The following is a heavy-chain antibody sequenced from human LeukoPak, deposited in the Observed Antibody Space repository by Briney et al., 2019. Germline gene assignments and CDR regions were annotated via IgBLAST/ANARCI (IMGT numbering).Heavy chain of an antibody. J-gene: IGHJ4*02. D-gene: IGHD6-6*01. V-gene: IGHV3-9*01. CDR3: ARALYSSSDPFDD. Sequence: SLRLSCAASGFTFDDYAMHWVRQAPGKGLEWVSGISWNSGSIGYADSVKGRFTISRDNAKNSLYLQMNSLRAEDTAVYYCARALYSSSDPFDDWGQGTLVTVSS. CDR1: GFTFDDYA. CDR2: ISWNSGSI.